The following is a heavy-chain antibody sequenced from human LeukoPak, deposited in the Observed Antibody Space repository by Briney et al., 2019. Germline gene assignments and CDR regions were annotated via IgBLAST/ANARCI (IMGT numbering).Heavy chain of an antibody. V-gene: IGHV3-23*01. Sequence: GGSLRLSCAASGFTFSSFYMSWVRQAPGKGLEWVSSISGSGGSTYYADSVKGRFTISRDNSKNTLYLQMNSLRAEDTAVYYCAKCRGTRLCWPSDYWGQGTLVTVSS. CDR1: GFTFSSFY. CDR3: AKCRGTRLCWPSDY. D-gene: IGHD1-1*01. CDR2: ISGSGGST. J-gene: IGHJ4*02.